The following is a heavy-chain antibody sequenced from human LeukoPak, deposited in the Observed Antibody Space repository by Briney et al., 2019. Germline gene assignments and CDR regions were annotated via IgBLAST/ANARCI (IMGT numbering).Heavy chain of an antibody. Sequence: VASVKVSCKASGGTFSSYAISWVRQAPGQGLEWMGRIIPIFGTANYAQKFQGRVTITTDESTSTAYMELSSLRSEDTAVYYCASQIRDYGDYIGYWGQGTLVTVSS. CDR2: IIPIFGTA. CDR3: ASQIRDYGDYIGY. V-gene: IGHV1-69*05. D-gene: IGHD4-17*01. J-gene: IGHJ4*02. CDR1: GGTFSSYA.